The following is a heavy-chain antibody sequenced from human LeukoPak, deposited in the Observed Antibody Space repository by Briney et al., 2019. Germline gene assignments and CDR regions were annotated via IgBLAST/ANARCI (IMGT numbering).Heavy chain of an antibody. CDR2: ISGSGGST. CDR1: GFTFSSYA. CDR3: AKVLGYQPNTPSSDY. V-gene: IGHV3-23*01. D-gene: IGHD2-2*01. J-gene: IGHJ4*02. Sequence: PGGSLRLSCAASGFTFSSYAMSWARQAPGKGLEWVSAISGSGGSTYYADSVKGRFTISRDNSKNTLYLQMNSLRAEDTAVYYCAKVLGYQPNTPSSDYWGQGTLVTVSS.